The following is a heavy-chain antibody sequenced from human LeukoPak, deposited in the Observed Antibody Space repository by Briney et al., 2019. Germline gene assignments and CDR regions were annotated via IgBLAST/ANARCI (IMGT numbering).Heavy chain of an antibody. V-gene: IGHV1-18*04. CDR3: ARWGSGYDSRYYFDY. CDR2: ISAYNGNT. D-gene: IGHD5-12*01. CDR1: GYTFTSYG. J-gene: IGHJ4*02. Sequence: GASVKVSCKASGYTFTSYGISWVRQAPGQGLEWMGWISAYNGNTNYAQKLQGRVTMTTDTSTNTAYMELRSLRSDDTAVYYCARWGSGYDSRYYFDYWGQGTLVTVSS.